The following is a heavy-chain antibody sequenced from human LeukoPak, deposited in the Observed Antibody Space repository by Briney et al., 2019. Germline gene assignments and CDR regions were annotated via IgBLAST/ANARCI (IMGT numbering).Heavy chain of an antibody. D-gene: IGHD3-10*01. CDR3: AKDPHPFRGVIVFFDY. J-gene: IGHJ4*02. V-gene: IGHV3-30*02. CDR2: IRYDGSNK. Sequence: PGGSLRLSCAGSGFTFSSYGMHWVRQAPGKGLEWVAFIRYDGSNKYYADSVKGRFTISRDNSKNTLYLQMNSLRAEDTAVYYCAKDPHPFRGVIVFFDYWGQGTLVTVSS. CDR1: GFTFSSYG.